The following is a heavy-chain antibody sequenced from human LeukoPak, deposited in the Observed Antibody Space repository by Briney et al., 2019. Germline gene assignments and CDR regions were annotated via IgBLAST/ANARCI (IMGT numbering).Heavy chain of an antibody. D-gene: IGHD1-1*01. V-gene: IGHV3-21*04. J-gene: IGHJ4*02. CDR1: GFTFSTYS. Sequence: GGSLRLSCAASGFTFSTYSMNWVRQAPGKGLEWVSSISISSNYIYYADSVEGRFTLSRDDSRNTVYLQLNNLRVEDTAIYYCAKANWVSNADAVWWGQGTQVTVSS. CDR3: AKANWVSNADAVW. CDR2: ISISSNYI.